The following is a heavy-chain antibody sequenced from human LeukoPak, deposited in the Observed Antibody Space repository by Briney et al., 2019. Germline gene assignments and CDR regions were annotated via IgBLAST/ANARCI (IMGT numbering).Heavy chain of an antibody. CDR3: ARDLWMGDSSGYYY. CDR1: GFTFDDYA. D-gene: IGHD3-22*01. J-gene: IGHJ4*02. Sequence: GRSLRLSCAASGFTFDDYAMHWVRQAPGKGLEWVSGISWNSGSIGYADSVKGRFTISRDNAKNSLYLQMNSLRAEDTAVYYCARDLWMGDSSGYYYWGQGTLVTVSP. CDR2: ISWNSGSI. V-gene: IGHV3-9*01.